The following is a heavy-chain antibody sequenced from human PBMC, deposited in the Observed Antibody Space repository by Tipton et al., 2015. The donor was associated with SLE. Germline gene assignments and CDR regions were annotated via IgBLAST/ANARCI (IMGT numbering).Heavy chain of an antibody. CDR1: GYSFGSYW. V-gene: IGHV5-51*01. Sequence: QLVQSGAEVKKPGESLKISCKGSGYSFGSYWIAWVRQMPGKGLEWMGMIHPGDSETRYSPSFQGQVTISADKSISTAYLQWSSLKASDTAMYYCAGRNGFSGYDSDFWGQGTLVTVSS. D-gene: IGHD5-12*01. J-gene: IGHJ4*02. CDR2: IHPGDSET. CDR3: AGRNGFSGYDSDF.